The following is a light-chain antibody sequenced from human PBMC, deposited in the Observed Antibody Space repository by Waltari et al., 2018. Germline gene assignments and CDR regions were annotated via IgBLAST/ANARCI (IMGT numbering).Light chain of an antibody. CDR3: SSYTTGSTRYV. CDR2: DVN. V-gene: IGLV2-14*03. CDR1: SSDIGAYNF. Sequence: QSALTQPASVSGSPGQSITIPCTGTSSDIGAYNFVSGYQKHPGKAPKVMIYDVNNRPEGVSSRFSGSNAGNTASLTISGLQAEDEADYYCSSYTTGSTRYVFGSGTKVTVL. J-gene: IGLJ1*01.